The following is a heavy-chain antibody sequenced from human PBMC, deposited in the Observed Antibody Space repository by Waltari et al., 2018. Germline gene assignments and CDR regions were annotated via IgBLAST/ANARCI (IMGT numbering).Heavy chain of an antibody. CDR2: ISGSGGST. V-gene: IGHV3-23*01. CDR3: AKDRPPRIAVGGIYYGMDV. J-gene: IGHJ6*02. Sequence: EVQLLESGGGLVQPGGSLRLSCAASGFTFSSYAISWVRQAPGQGLEWVSAISGSGGSTYYADSVKGRCTISRDNSKNTLYLKMNSLRAEDTAVYYCAKDRPPRIAVGGIYYGMDVWGQGTTVTVSS. D-gene: IGHD6-19*01. CDR1: GFTFSSYA.